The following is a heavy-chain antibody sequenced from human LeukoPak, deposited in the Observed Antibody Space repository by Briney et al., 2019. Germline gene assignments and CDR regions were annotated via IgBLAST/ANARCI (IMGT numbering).Heavy chain of an antibody. CDR2: IYYSGST. CDR1: GGSISSYY. Sequence: TPSETLSLTCTVSGGSISSYYWSWIRQPPGKGLEWIGYIYYSGSTNCNPSLKSRVTISVDTSKNQFSLKLSSVTAADTAVYYCARDTTKTSSGYDYWGQGTLVTVSS. D-gene: IGHD6-19*01. J-gene: IGHJ4*02. CDR3: ARDTTKTSSGYDY. V-gene: IGHV4-59*01.